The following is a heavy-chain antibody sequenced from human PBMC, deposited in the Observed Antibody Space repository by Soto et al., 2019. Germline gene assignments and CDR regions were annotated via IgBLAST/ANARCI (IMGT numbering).Heavy chain of an antibody. D-gene: IGHD3-22*01. CDR1: GYTFTNSW. V-gene: IGHV5-51*01. CDR3: ARHSSAWYVNSHYFYRFDY. CDR2: IFPGDSET. J-gene: IGHJ4*02. Sequence: PGESLKIACKGSGYTFTNSWIGWVRQMPGKGLEWMGIIFPGDSETRYNPPFQGQVTIQADTSTSTAYLQWSSLKAADTAVYYCARHSSAWYVNSHYFYRFDYRGRGTPVTVPS.